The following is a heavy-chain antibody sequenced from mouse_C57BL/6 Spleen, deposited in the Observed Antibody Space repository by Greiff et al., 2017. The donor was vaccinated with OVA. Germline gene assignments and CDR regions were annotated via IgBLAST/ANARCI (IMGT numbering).Heavy chain of an antibody. CDR3: ARAGDGNYDYYAMDY. CDR1: GYAFSSYW. Sequence: VQLQESGAELVKPGASVKISCKASGYAFSSYWMNWVKQRPGKGLEWIGQIYPGDGDTNYNGKFKGKATLTADKSSSTAYMQLSSLTSEDSAVYFCARAGDGNYDYYAMDYWGQGTSDTVSS. J-gene: IGHJ4*01. V-gene: IGHV1-80*01. D-gene: IGHD2-1*01. CDR2: IYPGDGDT.